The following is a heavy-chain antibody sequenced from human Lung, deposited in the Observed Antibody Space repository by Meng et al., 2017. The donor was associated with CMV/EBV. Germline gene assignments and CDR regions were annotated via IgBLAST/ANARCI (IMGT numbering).Heavy chain of an antibody. CDR3: ARDPSNTSGRYAYFDY. CDR2: ISCYNGDT. V-gene: IGHV1-18*01. D-gene: IGHD6-19*01. CDR1: GGTFSNSA. Sequence: QVRLGQSGAQVKKPGSSVQVSCKASGGTFSNSAISWIRQAPGQGLEWMGWISCYNGDTNYAQKLQGRGTMTTDTSTNTAYMDLRGLRSDDTAVYYCARDPSNTSGRYAYFDYWGQGTLVTASS. J-gene: IGHJ4*02.